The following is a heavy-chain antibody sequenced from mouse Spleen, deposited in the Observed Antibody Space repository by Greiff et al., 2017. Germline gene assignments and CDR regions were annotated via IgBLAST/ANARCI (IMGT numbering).Heavy chain of an antibody. J-gene: IGHJ2*01. Sequence: EVQRVESGGGLVKPGGSLKLSCAASGFTFSDYGMHWVSQAPEKGLEWVAYISSGSSTIYYADTVKGRFTLSRDNAKNTLFLQMTSLRSEDTAMYYCATSIVTLYFDYWGQGTTPTGPS. CDR3: ATSIVTLYFDY. CDR2: ISSGSSTI. CDR1: GFTFSDYG. V-gene: IGHV5-17*01. D-gene: IGHD2-10*02.